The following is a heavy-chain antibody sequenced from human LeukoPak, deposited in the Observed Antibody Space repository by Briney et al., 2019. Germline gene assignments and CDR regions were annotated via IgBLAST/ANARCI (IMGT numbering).Heavy chain of an antibody. Sequence: PGGSLRLSCAASGFTFSSYWMHWVRQAPGKGLVWVSRINSDGSSTSYADSVKGRFTISRDNAKNTLHLQMNSLRAEDTAVYYCAREATADFWSGYYFSDYYYGMDVWGQGTTVTVSS. J-gene: IGHJ6*02. CDR3: AREATADFWSGYYFSDYYYGMDV. CDR2: INSDGSST. CDR1: GFTFSSYW. D-gene: IGHD3-3*01. V-gene: IGHV3-74*01.